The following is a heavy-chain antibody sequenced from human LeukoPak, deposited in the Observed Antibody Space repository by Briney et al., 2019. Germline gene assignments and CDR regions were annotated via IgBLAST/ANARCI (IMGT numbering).Heavy chain of an antibody. CDR3: ARAPTYYYDSSGYYIDY. Sequence: ASVKVSCXASGYTFTAYYIHWVRQAHGQGLEWMGWINPNSDGTNYAQKFQGRVTVTRDTSISTAYMELSRLRSDDTAVYYCARAPTYYYDSSGYYIDYWGQGTLVTVSS. CDR1: GYTFTAYY. D-gene: IGHD3-22*01. J-gene: IGHJ4*02. V-gene: IGHV1-2*02. CDR2: INPNSDGT.